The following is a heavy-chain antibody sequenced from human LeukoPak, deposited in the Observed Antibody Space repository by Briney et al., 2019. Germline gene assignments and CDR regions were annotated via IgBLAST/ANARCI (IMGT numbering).Heavy chain of an antibody. CDR1: GGSISCYY. CDR2: IYTSGST. V-gene: IGHV4-4*07. J-gene: IGHJ3*02. Sequence: SETLSLTCTVSGGSISCYYWSWIRQPAGKGLEWIGRIYTSGSTNYNPSLKSRVTMSVDTSKNQFSLKLSSVTAADTAVYYCAREDSSWYITYAFDIWGQGTMVTVSS. CDR3: AREDSSWYITYAFDI. D-gene: IGHD6-13*01.